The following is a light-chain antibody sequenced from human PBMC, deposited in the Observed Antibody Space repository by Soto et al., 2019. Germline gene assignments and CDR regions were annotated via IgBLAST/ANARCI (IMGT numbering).Light chain of an antibody. V-gene: IGKV3-15*01. CDR3: LHYDNWPWT. J-gene: IGKJ1*01. CDR1: QSVGSK. Sequence: EIVMTQSPATLSVSPGERVTLSCRASQSVGSKLAWYQQKPGQAPGLLIYGASIRATGIPARFSGGGSGTEFTLTVTSLQSEDFAVYYCLHYDNWPWTFGQGTRVEIK. CDR2: GAS.